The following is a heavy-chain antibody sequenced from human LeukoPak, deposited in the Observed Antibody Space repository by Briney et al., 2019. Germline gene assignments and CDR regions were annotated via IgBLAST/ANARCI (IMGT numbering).Heavy chain of an antibody. CDR2: IYTSGSI. D-gene: IGHD1-26*01. V-gene: IGHV4-4*07. CDR3: ARENSGSYREFDY. CDR1: GGSISSYY. Sequence: SETLSLTCNVSGGSISSYYWSWIRQPAGKELEWIGRIYTSGSINYNASLKSRVSMSVDTSNNQFSMKLSSVTAADTAVFYCARENSGSYREFDYWGQGTLVTVSS. J-gene: IGHJ4*02.